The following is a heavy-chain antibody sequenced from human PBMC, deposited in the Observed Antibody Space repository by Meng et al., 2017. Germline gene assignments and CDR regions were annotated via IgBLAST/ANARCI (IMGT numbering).Heavy chain of an antibody. Sequence: LWGAGGDTVQPGEPLRLFWASPDFTFSSDAMHWVRQAPGKGLEWVAVISYDGSNKYYADSVKGRFTISRDNSKNTLYLQMNSLRAEDTAVYYCARAEEGGGVVLLWFGELFYWGQGTLVTVSS. D-gene: IGHD3-10*01. CDR1: DFTFSSDA. CDR2: ISYDGSNK. CDR3: ARAEEGGGVVLLWFGELFY. J-gene: IGHJ4*02. V-gene: IGHV3-30*01.